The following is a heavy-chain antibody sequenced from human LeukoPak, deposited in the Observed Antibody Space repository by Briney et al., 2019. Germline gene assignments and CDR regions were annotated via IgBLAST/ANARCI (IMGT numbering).Heavy chain of an antibody. CDR3: ARGNYYGQDY. J-gene: IGHJ4*02. CDR2: INSDGSTA. CDR1: GFTFSSYW. V-gene: IGHV3-74*01. D-gene: IGHD3-10*01. Sequence: GGSLRLSCGASGFTFSSYWMHWVRQAPGKGLVWISRINSDGSTASYADSVKGRFTISRDNAKNTLYLQMNSLRAEDTAVYYCARGNYYGQDYWGQGTLVTVSS.